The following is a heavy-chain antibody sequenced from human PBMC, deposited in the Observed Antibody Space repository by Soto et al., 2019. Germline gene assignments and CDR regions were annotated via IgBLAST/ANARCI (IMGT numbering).Heavy chain of an antibody. J-gene: IGHJ6*02. V-gene: IGHV5-51*01. CDR2: IYPSDSDT. D-gene: IGHD1-26*01. CDR1: GYNFAGYW. CDR3: ARVGATDYYYGMDV. Sequence: PGESLKISCKGSGYNFAGYWIAWVRQMPGKGLELMGIIYPSDSDTRYRPSFQGQVTISADKSISSAYLQWSSLRASDTAMYYCARVGATDYYYGMDVWGQGTTVTVSS.